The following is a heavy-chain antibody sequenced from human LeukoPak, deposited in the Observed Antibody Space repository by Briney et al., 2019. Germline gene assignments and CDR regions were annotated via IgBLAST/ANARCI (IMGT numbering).Heavy chain of an antibody. J-gene: IGHJ4*02. V-gene: IGHV4-39*01. CDR3: ARFKGGTGFDY. CDR1: GGSISTSGFY. D-gene: IGHD1-26*01. CDR2: ISSSGRA. Sequence: SETLSLTCAVSGGSISTSGFYWTWIRQPPGQGFEWIGTISSSGRAYYYPSLMSRVTISVDTSKNQFSLDVPSVTAADAGLFYCARFKGGTGFDYWGRGILVIVS.